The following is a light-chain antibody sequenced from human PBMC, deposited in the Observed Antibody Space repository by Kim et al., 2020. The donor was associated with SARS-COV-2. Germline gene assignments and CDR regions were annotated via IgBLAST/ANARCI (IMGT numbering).Light chain of an antibody. Sequence: LRQTATLTCTGDSNIVRNQETAWLQQHQGHPPNVLSYRNTNRHSGISEGVSASRTGDTASLTITVLQPEDEADYYCSALDSSRSEVFGGGTQLTVL. J-gene: IGLJ2*01. CDR3: SALDSSRSEV. CDR2: RNT. V-gene: IGLV10-54*02. CDR1: SNIVRNQE.